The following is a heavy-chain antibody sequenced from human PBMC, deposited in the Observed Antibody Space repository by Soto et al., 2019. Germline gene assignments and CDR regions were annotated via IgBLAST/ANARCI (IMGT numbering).Heavy chain of an antibody. CDR3: ARVVPTYYYYYGMDV. Sequence: TSETLSLTCAVYGGSFSGYYWSWIRQPPGKGLEWIGEINHSGSTNYNPSLKSRVTISVDTSKNQFSLKLSSVTAADTAVYYCARVVPTYYYYYGMDVWGQGTTVTVSS. J-gene: IGHJ6*02. D-gene: IGHD3-10*01. CDR1: GGSFSGYY. V-gene: IGHV4-34*01. CDR2: INHSGST.